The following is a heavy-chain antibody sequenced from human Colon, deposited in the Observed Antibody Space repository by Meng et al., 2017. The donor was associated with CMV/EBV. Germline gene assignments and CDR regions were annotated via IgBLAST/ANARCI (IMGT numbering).Heavy chain of an antibody. J-gene: IGHJ6*02. V-gene: IGHV3-30*04. CDR3: ARDWRDIVVVPAAIGYYYYGMDV. CDR2: ISYDGSNK. D-gene: IGHD2-2*02. CDR1: GFTFSSYA. Sequence: GGSLRLSCAASGFTFSSYAMHWVRQAPGKGLEWVAVISYDGSNKYYADSVKGRFTISRDNSKNTLYLQMNSLRAEDTAVYYCARDWRDIVVVPAAIGYYYYGMDVWGQGTTVTVSS.